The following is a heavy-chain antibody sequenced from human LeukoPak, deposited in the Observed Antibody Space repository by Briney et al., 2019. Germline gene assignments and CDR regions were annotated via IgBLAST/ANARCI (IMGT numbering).Heavy chain of an antibody. J-gene: IGHJ4*02. Sequence: ASVKVSCKASGYTFTGYYMHWVRQAPGQGLEWMGWINPNSGGTNYAQKFQGRVTMTRDTSNSTAYMELSRLRSDDTAVYYCARADRAAAGAPDYWGQGTLVTVSS. CDR1: GYTFTGYY. V-gene: IGHV1-2*02. CDR2: INPNSGGT. D-gene: IGHD6-13*01. CDR3: ARADRAAAGAPDY.